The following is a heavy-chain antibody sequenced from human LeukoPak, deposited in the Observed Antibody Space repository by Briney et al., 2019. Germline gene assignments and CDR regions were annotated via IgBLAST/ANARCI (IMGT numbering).Heavy chain of an antibody. CDR1: GFTFSNAW. CDR2: IKSKTDGGTT. V-gene: IGHV3-15*01. J-gene: IGHJ6*03. D-gene: IGHD6-13*01. CDR3: TTDRKGSSWSYYYYMDV. Sequence: GGSLRLSCAASGFTFSNAWMSWVRQAPGKGLEWVGRIKSKTDGGTTDYAAPVKGRFTISRDDSKNTLYLQMNSLKTEDTAVYYCTTDRKGSSWSYYYYMDVWGKGTTVTVSS.